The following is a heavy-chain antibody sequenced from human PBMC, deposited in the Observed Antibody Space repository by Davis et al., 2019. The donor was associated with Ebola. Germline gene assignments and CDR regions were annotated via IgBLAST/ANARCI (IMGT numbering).Heavy chain of an antibody. D-gene: IGHD2-15*01. CDR1: GFTFSSYS. Sequence: LSLTCAASGFTFSSYSMNWVRQAPGKGLEWVSSISSSSSYIYYADSVKGRFTISRDNAKNSLYLQMNSLRAEDTAVYYCARDPGRDGMDVWGQGTTVTVSS. J-gene: IGHJ6*02. V-gene: IGHV3-21*01. CDR3: ARDPGRDGMDV. CDR2: ISSSSSYI.